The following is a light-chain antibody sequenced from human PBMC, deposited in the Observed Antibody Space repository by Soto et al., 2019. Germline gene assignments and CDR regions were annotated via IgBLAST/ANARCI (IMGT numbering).Light chain of an antibody. CDR2: KAS. V-gene: IGKV1-5*03. Sequence: DIQMTQALSTLSASVGDRVTITCRDSQSVSSWLAWYQQRPGNAPNLLIYKASSLESGVPSRFSGSGSGTEFTLTVISLQPDDFATYYCQQYDSYPLTFGGGTKVDIK. J-gene: IGKJ4*01. CDR1: QSVSSW. CDR3: QQYDSYPLT.